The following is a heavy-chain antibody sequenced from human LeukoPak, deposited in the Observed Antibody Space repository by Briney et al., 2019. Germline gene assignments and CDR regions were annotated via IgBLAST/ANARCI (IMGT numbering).Heavy chain of an antibody. D-gene: IGHD6-13*01. CDR1: GFTFSSYA. Sequence: GGSLRLSCSASGFTFSSYAMHWVRQAPGKGLEYVSATSSNGGSTYYADSVKGRFTISRDNSKNTLYLQMSSLRAEDTAVYYCVKGGMYSSSWYTYYYYGMDVWGKGTTVTVSS. CDR2: TSSNGGST. CDR3: VKGGMYSSSWYTYYYYGMDV. J-gene: IGHJ6*04. V-gene: IGHV3-64D*06.